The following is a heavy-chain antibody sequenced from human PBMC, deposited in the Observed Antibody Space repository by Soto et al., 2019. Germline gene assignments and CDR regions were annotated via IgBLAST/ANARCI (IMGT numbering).Heavy chain of an antibody. CDR1: EFTFSSYA. Sequence: GGSLRLSCAASEFTFSSYAMSWVRRAPGKGREWVSAISGSGGSTYYADSVKGRFTISRDNSKITLYLQMNSLRAEDTAVYYCAKDGGPYYDSSGYYYASSVGYYFDYWGQGTLVTVSS. D-gene: IGHD3-22*01. CDR2: ISGSGGST. J-gene: IGHJ4*02. V-gene: IGHV3-23*01. CDR3: AKDGGPYYDSSGYYYASSVGYYFDY.